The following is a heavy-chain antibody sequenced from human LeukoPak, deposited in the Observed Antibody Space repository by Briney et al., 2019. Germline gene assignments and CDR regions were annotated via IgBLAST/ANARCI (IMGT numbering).Heavy chain of an antibody. CDR2: IPNDGSKT. Sequence: GRSLRLSCAASGFSFSSYAMHWVRQAPGKGLEWVAAIPNDGSKTYYADSVKGRFTISRDNSRNTLYLQMNSLRTEDTAVYYCANERGYNYGYSFDYWGQGTLVTVSS. V-gene: IGHV3-30-3*02. CDR1: GFSFSSYA. CDR3: ANERGYNYGYSFDY. J-gene: IGHJ4*02. D-gene: IGHD5-18*01.